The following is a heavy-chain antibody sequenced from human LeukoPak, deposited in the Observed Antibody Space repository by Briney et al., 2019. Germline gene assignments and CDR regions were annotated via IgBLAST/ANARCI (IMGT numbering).Heavy chain of an antibody. CDR1: GFAFSSYA. J-gene: IGHJ4*02. Sequence: GGSLRLSCAASGFAFSSYAMSWVRQAPGKGLEWVSAISGSGGSTYYADSVKGRFTISRDNSKNTLYLQMNSLRAEDTAVYYCATPVDTAMDEGIIDYWGQGTLVTVSS. V-gene: IGHV3-23*01. CDR3: ATPVDTAMDEGIIDY. CDR2: ISGSGGST. D-gene: IGHD5-18*01.